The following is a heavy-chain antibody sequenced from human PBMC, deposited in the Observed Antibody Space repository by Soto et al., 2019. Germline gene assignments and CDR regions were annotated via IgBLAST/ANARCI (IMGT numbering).Heavy chain of an antibody. CDR1: GGSISSYY. D-gene: IGHD6-6*01. J-gene: IGHJ5*02. CDR2: IYYSGST. Sequence: PSETLSLACTVSGGSISSYYWSWIRQPPGKGLEWIGYIYYSGSTNYNPSLKSRVTISVDTSKNPFSLKLSSVTAADTAVYYCARHRGSSGWFDPWGQGTLVTVSS. V-gene: IGHV4-59*08. CDR3: ARHRGSSGWFDP.